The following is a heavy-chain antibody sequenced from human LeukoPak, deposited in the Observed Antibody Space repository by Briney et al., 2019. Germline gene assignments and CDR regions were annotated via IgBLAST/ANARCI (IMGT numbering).Heavy chain of an antibody. V-gene: IGHV5-51*01. CDR1: GLSFTTSW. Sequence: GESLQISCESSGLSFTTSWFGWVRQIPGGGLEWMGVIYPRDSDTRYSPSVKGQVTISADKSINTVYLQWSSLKASDSAMYYCARIKAELGPLNWFDPWGQGTLVTVSS. J-gene: IGHJ5*02. CDR3: ARIKAELGPLNWFDP. D-gene: IGHD7-27*01. CDR2: IYPRDSDT.